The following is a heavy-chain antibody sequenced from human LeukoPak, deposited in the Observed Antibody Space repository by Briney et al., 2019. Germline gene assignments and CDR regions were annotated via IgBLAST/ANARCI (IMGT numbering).Heavy chain of an antibody. CDR1: GYSISSGYY. CDR3: ARGQARLAWFDP. V-gene: IGHV4-38-2*02. D-gene: IGHD6-19*01. Sequence: PSETLFLTCTVSGYSISSGYYWGWIRQPPGKGLEWTGSIDHSGSTYYNPSLKSRVTMSVDTSKNQFSLRLRSVTAADTAVYYCARGQARLAWFDPWGQGTLVTVSS. CDR2: IDHSGST. J-gene: IGHJ5*02.